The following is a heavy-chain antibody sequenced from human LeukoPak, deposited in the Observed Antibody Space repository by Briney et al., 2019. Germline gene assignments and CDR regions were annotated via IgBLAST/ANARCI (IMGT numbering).Heavy chain of an antibody. V-gene: IGHV1-8*03. J-gene: IGHJ3*02. Sequence: ASVKVSCKASGYTFTSYDINWVRQAAGQGLEWMGWMNPNSGNTGYAQKFQGRVTITRNTSISTAYMELSSLRSEDTAVYYCARVNIKWESYSRAPHIFDIWGQGTMVTVSS. D-gene: IGHD1-26*01. CDR2: MNPNSGNT. CDR3: ARVNIKWESYSRAPHIFDI. CDR1: GYTFTSYD.